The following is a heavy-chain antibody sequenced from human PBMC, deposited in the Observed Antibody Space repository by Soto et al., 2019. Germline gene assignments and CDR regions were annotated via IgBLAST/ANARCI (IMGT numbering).Heavy chain of an antibody. CDR2: IYTSGST. Sequence: SETLSLTCTVAGGSISIYYWSWIRQPAGKGLEWIGRIYTSGSTNYNPSLKSRVTMSVDTSKNQFSLKLSSVTAADTAVYYCARVSSSGWYSFDYWGQGTLVTVSS. V-gene: IGHV4-4*07. J-gene: IGHJ4*02. CDR1: GGSISIYY. CDR3: ARVSSSGWYSFDY. D-gene: IGHD6-19*01.